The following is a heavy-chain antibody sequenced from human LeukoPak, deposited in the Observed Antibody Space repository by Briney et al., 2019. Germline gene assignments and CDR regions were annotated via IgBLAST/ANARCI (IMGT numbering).Heavy chain of an antibody. Sequence: ASVKVSCKASGYTFTSYGISWVRQAPGQGLEWMGWISAHNGNTNYAQKLQGRVTMTTDTPTSTAYMELRSLRSDDTAVYYCARDPSPAASPRGTYYDFWSGYYSQYYFDYWGQGTLVTVSS. CDR1: GYTFTSYG. CDR2: ISAHNGNT. V-gene: IGHV1-18*01. J-gene: IGHJ4*02. CDR3: ARDPSPAASPRGTYYDFWSGYYSQYYFDY. D-gene: IGHD3-3*01.